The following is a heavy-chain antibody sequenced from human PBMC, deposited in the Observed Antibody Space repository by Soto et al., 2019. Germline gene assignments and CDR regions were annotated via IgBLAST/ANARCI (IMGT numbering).Heavy chain of an antibody. V-gene: IGHV3-23*01. CDR1: GLTFRNYA. Sequence: EVQLLESGGGLVQPGGSLRLSCAASGLTFRNYAMTWVRQAPGKGPEWVSTVSGNGGETFYADSVKGRFTISRDNSKDTFYLIMKSRRVEATAVYYCAKGGHQSFFDYWGQGTPVAVSS. J-gene: IGHJ4*02. CDR3: AKGGHQSFFDY. D-gene: IGHD2-2*01. CDR2: VSGNGGET.